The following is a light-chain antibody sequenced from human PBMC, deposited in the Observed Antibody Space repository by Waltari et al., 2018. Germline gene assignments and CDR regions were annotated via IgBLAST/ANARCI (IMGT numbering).Light chain of an antibody. CDR1: SSDIGSHY. J-gene: IGLJ3*02. CDR3: ATWDSSLDAGV. V-gene: IGLV1-51*01. CDR2: DVT. Sequence: QSVLTQPPSVSAAPGQKVTISCSGSSSDIGSHYVSWYQQVPGTAPKLLIYDVTKRPSGIPDRFSGSKSGTSATLGITVLQTGDEVVYYCATWDSSLDAGVFGGGTKLTVL.